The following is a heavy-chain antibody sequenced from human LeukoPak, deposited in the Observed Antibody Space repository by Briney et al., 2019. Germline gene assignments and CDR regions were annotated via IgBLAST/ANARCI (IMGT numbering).Heavy chain of an antibody. J-gene: IGHJ4*02. Sequence: SETLSLTCAVYGGSFSGYYWSWIRQSPGKGLEWIGETYHSGSTNYNSSLKSRVTISLDTSKNQFSLKLSSVTAADTAVYYCARIVPAAMSYYFDYWGQGTLVTVSS. CDR3: ARIVPAAMSYYFDY. V-gene: IGHV4-34*01. D-gene: IGHD2-2*01. CDR1: GGSFSGYY. CDR2: TYHSGST.